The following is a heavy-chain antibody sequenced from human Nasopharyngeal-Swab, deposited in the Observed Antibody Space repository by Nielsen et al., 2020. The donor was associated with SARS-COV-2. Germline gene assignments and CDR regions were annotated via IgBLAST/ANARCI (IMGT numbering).Heavy chain of an antibody. CDR3: ARGKSWATRGLYYYYMDV. Sequence: WIRQPPGKGLEWIGSIYYSGSTYYNPSLKSRVTISVDTSKNQFSLKLSSVTAADTAVYYCARGKSWATRGLYYYYMDVWGKGTTVTVSS. J-gene: IGHJ6*03. V-gene: IGHV4-39*07. CDR2: IYYSGST. D-gene: IGHD5-12*01.